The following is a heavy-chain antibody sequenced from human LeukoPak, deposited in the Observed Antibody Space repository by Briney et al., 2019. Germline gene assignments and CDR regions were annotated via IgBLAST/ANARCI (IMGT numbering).Heavy chain of an antibody. D-gene: IGHD1-26*01. J-gene: IGHJ4*02. CDR3: ARDPSGSYSFFDY. CDR2: NSAYNGNT. V-gene: IGHV1-18*01. Sequence: GASVKVSCKASGYTFTNYGFNWVRQAPGQGLEWMGNSAYNGNTNYAQKFQDRVTMTTDTSTSTAYMELRSLRSDDTAVYYCARDPSGSYSFFDYWGQGTLVTVSS. CDR1: GYTFTNYG.